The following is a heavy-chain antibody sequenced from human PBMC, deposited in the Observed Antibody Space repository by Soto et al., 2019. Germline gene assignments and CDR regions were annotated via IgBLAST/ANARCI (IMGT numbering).Heavy chain of an antibody. J-gene: IGHJ3*02. CDR3: ARCSGSSQCTTFDI. V-gene: IGHV4-59*01. CDR2: IYYSGST. Sequence: QVQLQESGPGLVKPSETLSLTCTVSGGSISSYYWSWIRQPPGKGLEWIGYIYYSGSTNYNPSLKSRVTISVDTSKNQFSLRLSSVTAADTAVYYCARCSGSSQCTTFDIWGQGTMVTVSS. D-gene: IGHD1-26*01. CDR1: GGSISSYY.